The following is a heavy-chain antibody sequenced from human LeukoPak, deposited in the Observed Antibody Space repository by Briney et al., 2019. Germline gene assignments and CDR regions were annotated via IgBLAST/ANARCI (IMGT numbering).Heavy chain of an antibody. CDR1: GYTFTGYY. V-gene: IGHV1-2*02. J-gene: IGHJ5*02. CDR2: INPNSGGT. D-gene: IGHD3-10*01. Sequence: ASVKVSCKASGYTFTGYYIHWVRQAPGQGLECVGWINPNSGGTNYAQKFQGRVTMTRDTSISTSYMELSRLRSDDTAVYYCARGGSGSYFSWLDPWGQGTLVTVSS. CDR3: ARGGSGSYFSWLDP.